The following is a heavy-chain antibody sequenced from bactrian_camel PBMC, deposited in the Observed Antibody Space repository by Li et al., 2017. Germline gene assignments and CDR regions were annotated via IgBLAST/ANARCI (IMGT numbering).Heavy chain of an antibody. CDR1: GDTHDVRC. J-gene: IGHJ4*01. CDR2: LGSGGSTI. D-gene: IGHD3*01. CDR3: AADPGSCGSESWSRATEYNY. V-gene: IGHV3S53*01. Sequence: VQLVESGGGTVQTGGSLRLSCAASGDTHDVRCMGWFRQAPGKEREGVAGLGSGGSTIIYSDSVKGRFTISKDNAKNTLYLQMSSLKPEDTAVYYCAADPGSCGSESWSRATEYNYWGQGTQVTVS.